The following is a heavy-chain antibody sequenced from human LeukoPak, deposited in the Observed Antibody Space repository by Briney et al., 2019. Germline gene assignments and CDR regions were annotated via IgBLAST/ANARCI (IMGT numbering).Heavy chain of an antibody. CDR1: GGSFSGYY. Sequence: PSETLFLTCAVYGGSFSGYYWSWIRQPPGKGLEWIGEINHSGSTNYNPSLKSRVTISVDTSKNQFSLKLSSVTAADTAVYYCARGRVGGFQWLNWFYPWCQGTLVTVSS. CDR3: ARGRVGGFQWLNWFYP. CDR2: INHSGST. D-gene: IGHD6-19*01. J-gene: IGHJ5*02. V-gene: IGHV4-34*01.